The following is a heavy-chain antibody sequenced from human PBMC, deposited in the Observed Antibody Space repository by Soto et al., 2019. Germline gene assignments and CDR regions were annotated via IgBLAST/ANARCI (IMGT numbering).Heavy chain of an antibody. CDR1: GYTFTSYD. J-gene: IGHJ6*03. CDR2: MNPNSGNT. Sequence: ASVKVSCKASGYTFTSYDINWVRQATGQGLEWMGWMNPNSGNTGYAQKFQGRVTMTRNTSISTAYMELSSLRSEDTAVYYCARHPHYDFWSGYYAGGTYYMDVWAKGTTVTVSS. V-gene: IGHV1-8*01. CDR3: ARHPHYDFWSGYYAGGTYYMDV. D-gene: IGHD3-3*01.